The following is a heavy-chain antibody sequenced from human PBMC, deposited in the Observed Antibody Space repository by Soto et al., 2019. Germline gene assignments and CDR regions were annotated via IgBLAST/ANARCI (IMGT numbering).Heavy chain of an antibody. CDR3: AKDLVLEGRIAALATGGYYYYYYGMDV. J-gene: IGHJ6*02. CDR2: ISYDGSNK. V-gene: IGHV3-30*18. Sequence: GGSLRLSCAASGFTFSSYGMHWVRQAPGKGLEWVAVISYDGSNKYYADSVKGRFTISRDNSKNTLYLQMNSLRAEDTAVYYCAKDLVLEGRIAALATGGYYYYYYGMDVWGQGTTVTVSS. CDR1: GFTFSSYG. D-gene: IGHD6-6*01.